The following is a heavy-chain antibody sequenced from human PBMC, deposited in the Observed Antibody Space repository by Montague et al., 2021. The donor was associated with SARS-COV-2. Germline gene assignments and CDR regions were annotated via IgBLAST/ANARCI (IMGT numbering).Heavy chain of an antibody. J-gene: IGHJ6*02. CDR2: IKPDGSAG. CDR3: AKGSV. Sequence: SLRLSCAASGFTFSSNWMSWVRQAPGKGLEWVANIKPDGSAGYYVNSVKGRFTISRDNAKNSLYLQMNSLRAEDTAVYYCAKGSVWGQGATVTVSS. V-gene: IGHV3-7*01. CDR1: GFTFSSNW.